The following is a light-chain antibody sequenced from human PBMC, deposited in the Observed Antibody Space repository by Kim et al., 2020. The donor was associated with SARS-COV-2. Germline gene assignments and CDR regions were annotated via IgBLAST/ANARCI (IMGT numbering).Light chain of an antibody. CDR3: CSYASSSTYV. V-gene: IGLV2-23*01. CDR2: EGS. CDR1: SSDVGSYNL. J-gene: IGLJ1*01. Sequence: QSALTQPASVSGSPGQSITISCTGTSSDVGSYNLVSWYQQHPGKAPKLMIYEGSKRPSGVSNRFSGSKSGNTASLTISGLQAEDEADYYCCSYASSSTYVFGPGTKV.